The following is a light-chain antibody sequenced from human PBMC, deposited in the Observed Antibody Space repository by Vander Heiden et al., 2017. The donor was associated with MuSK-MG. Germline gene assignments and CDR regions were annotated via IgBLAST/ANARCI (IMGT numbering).Light chain of an antibody. V-gene: IGKV3-11*01. CDR3: QQHSKWHPRT. J-gene: IGKJ4*02. Sequence: GDRVNLPCRASQSVSRYLAWYQLKPGQAPRLLIYDASSRASGIPARFSGSGYGTDFTLTISSLEPEDVAIYYCQQHSKWHPRTFGGGTKVEIK. CDR2: DAS. CDR1: QSVSRY.